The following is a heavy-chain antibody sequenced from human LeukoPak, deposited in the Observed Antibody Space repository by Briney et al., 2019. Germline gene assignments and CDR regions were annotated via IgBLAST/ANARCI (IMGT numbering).Heavy chain of an antibody. V-gene: IGHV4-59*13. Sequence: SETLSPTCTVSGGSITNFYWGWIRQPPGTGLEWIGYILYTGITSYNPSLKSRVTMSVDTSIHQFSLTLSSVTAADTATYYCVRYLSSGLDLWGQGTPVTVSS. D-gene: IGHD3-22*01. CDR1: GGSITNFY. CDR3: VRYLSSGLDL. CDR2: ILYTGIT. J-gene: IGHJ5*02.